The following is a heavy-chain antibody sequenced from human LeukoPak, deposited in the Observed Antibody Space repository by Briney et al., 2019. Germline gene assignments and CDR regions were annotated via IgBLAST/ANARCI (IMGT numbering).Heavy chain of an antibody. CDR1: GYTFTSYA. D-gene: IGHD4-11*01. V-gene: IGHV1-2*06. CDR3: ARELNSWFDP. CDR2: INPNSGGT. J-gene: IGHJ5*02. Sequence: GASVKVSCKASGYTFTSYAMHWVRQAPGQGLEWMGRINPNSGGTNYAQKFQGRVTMTRDTSISTAYMELSRLRSDDTAVYYCARELNSWFDPWGQGTLVTVSS.